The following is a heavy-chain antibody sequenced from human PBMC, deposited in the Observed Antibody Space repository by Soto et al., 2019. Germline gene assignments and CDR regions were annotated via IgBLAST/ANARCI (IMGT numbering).Heavy chain of an antibody. Sequence: SETLSLTCTVSGGSISSYYWSWIRQPPGKGLEWIGYIYYSGSTNYNPSLKSRVTISVDTSKNQFSLKLSSVTAADTAVYYCARGTRKTRRGIFYGSGSPPVSYYYYMDVWGKGTTVTVSS. CDR2: IYYSGST. CDR3: ARGTRKTRRGIFYGSGSPPVSYYYYMDV. V-gene: IGHV4-59*01. D-gene: IGHD3-10*01. J-gene: IGHJ6*03. CDR1: GGSISSYY.